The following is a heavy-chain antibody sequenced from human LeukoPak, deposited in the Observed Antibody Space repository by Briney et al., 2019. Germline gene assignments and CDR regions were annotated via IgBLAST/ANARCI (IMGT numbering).Heavy chain of an antibody. J-gene: IGHJ3*02. V-gene: IGHV1-2*02. Sequence: ASVKVSCKASGYTFTGYYMHWVRQTPGQGLEWMGWINPNSGGTNYAQKFQGRVTMTRDTSISTAHMELSRLRSDDTAVYYCARITKYYYDSSGPKGAFDIWGQGTMVTVSS. D-gene: IGHD3-22*01. CDR3: ARITKYYYDSSGPKGAFDI. CDR1: GYTFTGYY. CDR2: INPNSGGT.